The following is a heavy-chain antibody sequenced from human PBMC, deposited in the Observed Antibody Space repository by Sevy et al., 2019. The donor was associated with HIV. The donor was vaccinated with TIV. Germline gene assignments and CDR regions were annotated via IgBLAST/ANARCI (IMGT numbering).Heavy chain of an antibody. Sequence: GGSLRLSCAASGFTFSSYGMHWVRQAPGKGLEWVAFIRYDGSNKYYADSVKGRFTISRDNSKNTLYLQMNSLRAEDTAVYYWAKGPSLGYCSSTSCPNHYYYYYGMDVWGQGTTVTVSS. CDR3: AKGPSLGYCSSTSCPNHYYYYYGMDV. D-gene: IGHD2-2*01. CDR1: GFTFSSYG. J-gene: IGHJ6*02. V-gene: IGHV3-30*02. CDR2: IRYDGSNK.